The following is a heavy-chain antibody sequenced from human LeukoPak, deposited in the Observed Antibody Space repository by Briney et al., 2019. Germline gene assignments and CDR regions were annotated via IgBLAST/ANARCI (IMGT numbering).Heavy chain of an antibody. CDR2: VSSSGTTT. Sequence: GGSLRLSCAASGFTFSSYEMNWVRQAPGKGLEWVSYVSSSGTTTYYADSVKGRFTISRDNGKNLVSLQMNSLRDEDTAVYYCARADRDGNKRFLDWGQGTLVTVSS. CDR3: ARADRDGNKRFLD. D-gene: IGHD5-24*01. V-gene: IGHV3-48*03. CDR1: GFTFSSYE. J-gene: IGHJ4*02.